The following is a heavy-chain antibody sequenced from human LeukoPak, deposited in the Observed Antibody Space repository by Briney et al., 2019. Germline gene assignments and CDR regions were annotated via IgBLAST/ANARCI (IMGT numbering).Heavy chain of an antibody. J-gene: IGHJ4*02. CDR3: ASWSVSPKLDY. CDR2: INWNGAST. D-gene: IGHD3-3*01. V-gene: IGHV3-20*04. CDR1: GFSSDDYA. Sequence: AGSLRLSCTASGFSSDDYAMNWVRQAPGKGLEWVSGINWNGASTDYADSVKGRFTISRDNAKKSLYLQMNSLRAEDTAFYYCASWSVSPKLDYWGQGALVTVSS.